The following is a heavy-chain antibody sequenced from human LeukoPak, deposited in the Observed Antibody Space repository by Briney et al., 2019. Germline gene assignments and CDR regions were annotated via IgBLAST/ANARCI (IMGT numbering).Heavy chain of an antibody. Sequence: SVKVSCKASGYTFTSYYMHWVRQAPGQGLEWMGRIIPILGIANYAQKFQGRVTITADKSTSTAYMELSSLRSEDTAVYYCARGDGSGNFDYWGQGTLVTVSS. D-gene: IGHD3-10*01. J-gene: IGHJ4*02. CDR2: IIPILGIA. V-gene: IGHV1-69*04. CDR3: ARGDGSGNFDY. CDR1: GYTFTSYY.